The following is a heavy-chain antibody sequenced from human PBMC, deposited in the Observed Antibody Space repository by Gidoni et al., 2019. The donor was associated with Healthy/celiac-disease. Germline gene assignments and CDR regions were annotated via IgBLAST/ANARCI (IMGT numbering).Heavy chain of an antibody. CDR1: GGSISNHY. V-gene: IGHV4-59*11. CDR2: IYYSGST. Sequence: QVQLQESGPGLVKPSETLSHTCTVSGGSISNHYWSWIRQPPGKELEWIGYIYYSGSTSYNPSLKSRVTISVDTSKNQFSLKLSSVTAADTAVYYCARGGWRNYFGYWGQGTLVTVSS. D-gene: IGHD2-15*01. J-gene: IGHJ4*02. CDR3: ARGGWRNYFGY.